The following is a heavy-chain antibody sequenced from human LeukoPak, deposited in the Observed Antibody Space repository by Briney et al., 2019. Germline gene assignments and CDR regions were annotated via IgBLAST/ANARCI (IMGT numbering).Heavy chain of an antibody. CDR3: ARRGYSYGYNYYHYMDV. CDR1: GYSFTSYW. CDR2: IYPGDSDT. V-gene: IGHV5-51*01. J-gene: IGHJ6*03. Sequence: GESLKISCKGSGYSFTSYWIGWVRQMPGKGLEWMGIIYPGDSDTRYSPSFQGQVTISADKSISTAYLQWSSLKASDTAMYYCARRGYSYGYNYYHYMDVWGKGTTVTVSS. D-gene: IGHD5-18*01.